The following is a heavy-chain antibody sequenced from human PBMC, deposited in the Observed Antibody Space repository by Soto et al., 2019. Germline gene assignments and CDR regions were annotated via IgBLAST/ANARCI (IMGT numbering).Heavy chain of an antibody. CDR1: GGSIYTYY. Sequence: PSETLSLTCNVSGGSIYTYYWSWIRQPPGKGLEWIGHIYDSGSTNYNPSLKSRVTISVDTSKKQFSLKLSSVTAADTAVYYCESYNFGVFFDYWGQGTLVTVSS. D-gene: IGHD3-3*01. CDR2: IYDSGST. CDR3: ESYNFGVFFDY. V-gene: IGHV4-59*01. J-gene: IGHJ4*02.